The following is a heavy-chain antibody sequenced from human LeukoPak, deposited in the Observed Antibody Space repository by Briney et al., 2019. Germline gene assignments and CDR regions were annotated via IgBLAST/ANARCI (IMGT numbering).Heavy chain of an antibody. CDR1: GFTVSGNY. CDR3: ARGGGLDV. CDR2: ISSSSSYI. D-gene: IGHD3-16*01. V-gene: IGHV3-21*04. Sequence: GGSLRLSCAASGFTVSGNYMSWVRQAPGKGLEWVSSISSSSSYIYYADSVKGRFTITRDNAKNSLYLQMSNLRAEDTAVYFCARGGGLDVWGQGATVTVSS. J-gene: IGHJ6*02.